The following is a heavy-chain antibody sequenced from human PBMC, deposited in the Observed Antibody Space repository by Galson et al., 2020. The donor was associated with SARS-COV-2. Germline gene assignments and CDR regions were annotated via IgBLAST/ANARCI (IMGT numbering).Heavy chain of an antibody. V-gene: IGHV4-59*01. Sequence: SQTLSLTCTVSGGSIRRDYWSWIRQPPGKRLEWIGYIYFSGTTNYNPSLMSRVTISVDASKNQFSLNLSSVSAVDTAVYYCARGGSYVRNWFDPWGQ. D-gene: IGHD1-26*01. CDR3: ARGGSYVRNWFDP. CDR1: GGSIRRDY. J-gene: IGHJ5*02. CDR2: IYFSGTT.